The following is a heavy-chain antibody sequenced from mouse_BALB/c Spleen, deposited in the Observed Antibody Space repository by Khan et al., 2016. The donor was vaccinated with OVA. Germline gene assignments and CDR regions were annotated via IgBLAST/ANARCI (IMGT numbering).Heavy chain of an antibody. CDR3: VRFGREGAMDY. CDR2: INPRSDYT. CDR1: GYTFTSYT. J-gene: IGHJ4*01. V-gene: IGHV1-4*01. Sequence: QVQLQQPGAELARPGASVQMSCKASGYTFTSYTMHWVKQRPGQGLEWIGYINPRSDYTNYNQKFKDKATLTADKSSNTAYMQLSSLTSEDSAVYYCVRFGREGAMDYWGQGTAVTVSS. D-gene: IGHD3-1*01.